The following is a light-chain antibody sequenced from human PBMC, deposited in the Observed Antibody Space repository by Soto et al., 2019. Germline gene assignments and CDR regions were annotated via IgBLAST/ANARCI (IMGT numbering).Light chain of an antibody. J-gene: IGLJ2*01. CDR2: EVS. CDR3: TSYTRSSTWV. Sequence: QAVLTQPASLSGSLGQAITISCTGTTSDFGAYNYVSWYQQHQGKAPTFMIYEVSNRPSGVSNRLSGSKSGNTASLTISGLQAEDEADYYCTSYTRSSTWVFGGGTKVTV. CDR1: TSDFGAYNY. V-gene: IGLV2-14*01.